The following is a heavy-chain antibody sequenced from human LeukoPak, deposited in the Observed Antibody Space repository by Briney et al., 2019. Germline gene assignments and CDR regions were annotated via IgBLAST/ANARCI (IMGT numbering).Heavy chain of an antibody. Sequence: GGSLRLSCAASGFTFTTFGMNWVRXAPGXXXXXVSSISDDGGNPYYAGSVKGRFSISRDNSRHMLYLQMNSLRVEDTAVYYCAKRVPYSSSSVYFDAWGLGTLVTVSS. CDR2: ISDDGGNP. D-gene: IGHD6-6*01. CDR3: AKRVPYSSSSVYFDA. CDR1: GFTFTTFG. J-gene: IGHJ4*02. V-gene: IGHV3-23*01.